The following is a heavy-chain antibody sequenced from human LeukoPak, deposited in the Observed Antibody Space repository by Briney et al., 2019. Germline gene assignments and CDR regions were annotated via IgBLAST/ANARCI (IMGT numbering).Heavy chain of an antibody. CDR2: IIPIFGTA. CDR3: ARSPPRKVGATPDYYFDY. D-gene: IGHD1-26*01. CDR1: EGTFSSYA. J-gene: IGHJ4*02. V-gene: IGHV1-69*05. Sequence: SVKVSCKASEGTFSSYAISWVRQAPGQGLEWMGGIIPIFGTANYAQKFQGRVTITTDESTSTAYMELSSLRSEDTAVYYCARSPPRKVGATPDYYFDYWGQGTLVTVSS.